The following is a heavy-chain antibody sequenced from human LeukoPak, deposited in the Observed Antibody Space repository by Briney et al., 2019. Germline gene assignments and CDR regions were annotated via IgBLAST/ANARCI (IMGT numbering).Heavy chain of an antibody. CDR3: VKGRDTAMVYYFDY. D-gene: IGHD5-18*01. CDR2: ISWGSATI. J-gene: IGHJ4*02. CDR1: GFTFSSYA. V-gene: IGHV3-9*03. Sequence: GGSLRLSCAASGFTFSSYAMSWVRQAPGKGLEWVSGISWGSATIGYADSVKGRFTISRDNAKNSLYLQMNSLRPEDMAFYYCVKGRDTAMVYYFDYWGQGTLVTVSS.